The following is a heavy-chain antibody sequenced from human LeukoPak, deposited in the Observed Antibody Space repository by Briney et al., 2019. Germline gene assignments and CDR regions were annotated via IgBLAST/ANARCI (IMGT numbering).Heavy chain of an antibody. D-gene: IGHD1-26*01. CDR1: GYTFTSYG. V-gene: IGHV1-18*01. J-gene: IGHJ3*02. Sequence: SVKVSCKASGYTFTSYGISWVRQAPGQGLEWMGWISAYNGNTNYAQKLQGRVTMTTDTSTSTAYMELRSLRSDDTAVYYCARGGGTPYSGSYRAFDIWGQGTMVTVSS. CDR2: ISAYNGNT. CDR3: ARGGGTPYSGSYRAFDI.